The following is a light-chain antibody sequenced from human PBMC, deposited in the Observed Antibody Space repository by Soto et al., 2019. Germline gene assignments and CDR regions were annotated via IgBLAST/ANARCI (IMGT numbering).Light chain of an antibody. J-gene: IGKJ4*01. CDR1: QSINSH. CDR3: QQRSNWPLT. Sequence: EIVLTQSPTTLSLSPGERATLSCRASQSINSHLAWYQQKPGQAPRLLMYDVSNRATDIPARFSGSGSGTDFTLTISSLDPEDFAVYYCQQRSNWPLTFGGGTKVEIK. CDR2: DVS. V-gene: IGKV3-11*01.